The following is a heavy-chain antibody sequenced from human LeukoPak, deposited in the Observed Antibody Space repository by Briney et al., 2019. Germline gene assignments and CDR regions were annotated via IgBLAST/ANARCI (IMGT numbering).Heavy chain of an antibody. V-gene: IGHV3-21*01. D-gene: IGHD1-26*01. CDR1: GLTFSDAW. CDR3: ARTELVVGATEKYFQH. CDR2: ISSSSSYI. J-gene: IGHJ1*01. Sequence: GESLRLSCVLSGLTFSDAWMSWVRQAPGKGLEWVSSISSSSSYIYYADSVKGRFTISRDNAKNSLYLQMNSLRAEDTAVYYCARTELVVGATEKYFQHWGQGTLVTVSS.